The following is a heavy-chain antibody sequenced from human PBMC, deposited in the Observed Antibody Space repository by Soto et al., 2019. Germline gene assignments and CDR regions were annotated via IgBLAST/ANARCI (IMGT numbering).Heavy chain of an antibody. J-gene: IGHJ4*02. D-gene: IGHD1-20*01. CDR2: ISWNSGSI. V-gene: IGHV3-9*01. CDR3: AKDIAPYNWIYLDY. CDR1: GFTFDDYA. Sequence: GGSLRLSCAASGFTFDDYAMHWVRQAPGKGLEWVSGISWNSGSIGYADSVKGRFTISRDNAKNSLYLQMNSLRAEDTALYYCAKDIAPYNWIYLDYWGQGTLVTVSS.